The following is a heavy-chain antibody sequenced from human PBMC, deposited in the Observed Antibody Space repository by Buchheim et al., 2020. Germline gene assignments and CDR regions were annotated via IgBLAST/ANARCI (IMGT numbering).Heavy chain of an antibody. J-gene: IGHJ4*02. CDR3: AKEVRPNDF. V-gene: IGHV3-23*04. CDR1: GFTFSGAA. CDR2: LTISGDFT. Sequence: EVYLVESGGGLVQPGGSLRLSCEASGFTFSGAAMAWVRQAPGKGLEWVSSLTISGDFTYYADSVRGRFSISRDNSKNTLYLPMNNLRADDTAVYYCAKEVRPNDFWGQGTL.